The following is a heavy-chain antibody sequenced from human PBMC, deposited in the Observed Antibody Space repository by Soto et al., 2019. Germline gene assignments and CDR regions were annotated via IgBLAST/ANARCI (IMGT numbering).Heavy chain of an antibody. CDR2: INCNSGDI. J-gene: IGHJ4*02. V-gene: IGHV1-2*06. D-gene: IGHD2-2*01. Sequence: QVQLEQSGAEVKEQGASVRVSCKLSGDTFTRYYIHWVRQAPGQGLEWMGRINCNSGDIKYAQSFQGRVTVTRDTSINTAYMELSRLRSDDTAVYYCAKGGGSSFFDYWGQGILVTVSS. CDR3: AKGGGSSFFDY. CDR1: GDTFTRYY.